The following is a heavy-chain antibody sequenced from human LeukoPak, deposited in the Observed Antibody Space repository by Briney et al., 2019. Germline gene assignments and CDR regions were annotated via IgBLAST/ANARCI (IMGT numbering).Heavy chain of an antibody. V-gene: IGHV4-39*07. Sequence: PSETLSLTCTVSGGSISSSSYYWGWIRQPPGKGLEWIGSIYYSGSTYYNPSLKSRVTISVDTSKNQFSLKLSSVTAADTAVYYCARRGGWFDPWGQGTLVTVSS. CDR2: IYYSGST. J-gene: IGHJ5*02. D-gene: IGHD3-10*01. CDR3: ARRGGWFDP. CDR1: GGSISSSSYY.